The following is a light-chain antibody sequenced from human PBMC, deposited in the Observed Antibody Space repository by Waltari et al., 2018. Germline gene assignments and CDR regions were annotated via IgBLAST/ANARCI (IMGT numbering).Light chain of an antibody. CDR2: KAS. V-gene: IGKV1-5*03. CDR1: QSIVVW. CDR3: LQYNSYPWT. Sequence: DIQVTQSPSTLSASVGDRVTITCRASQSIVVWLAWYQQKPGKAPRLLIYKASYLESGVPSRFSGSGSGTEFTLTISSLQADDFATYYCLQYNSYPWTFGQGTTVEIK. J-gene: IGKJ1*01.